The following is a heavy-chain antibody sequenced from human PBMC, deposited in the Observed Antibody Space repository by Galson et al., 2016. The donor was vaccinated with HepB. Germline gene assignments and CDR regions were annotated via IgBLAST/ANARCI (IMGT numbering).Heavy chain of an antibody. J-gene: IGHJ3*02. Sequence: TLSLTCAVSGGSISTDSWWHWVRQPPGQGLEWIGEIYHDGGTNYNPSLKSRLSMSVDKSKNQFSLNLSSVTAADAAVYYCARVTCGGGACQDVFAIWGQGIMVTVSS. CDR2: IYHDGGT. D-gene: IGHD2-21*02. V-gene: IGHV4-4*02. CDR3: ARVTCGGGACQDVFAI. CDR1: GGSISTDSW.